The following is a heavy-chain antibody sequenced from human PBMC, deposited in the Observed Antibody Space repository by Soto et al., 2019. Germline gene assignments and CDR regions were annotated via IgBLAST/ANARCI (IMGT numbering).Heavy chain of an antibody. CDR2: IDHDCPT. CDR1: GFTFSNYW. V-gene: IGHV3-74*01. CDR3: VRDRHSDY. J-gene: IGHJ4*02. Sequence: EVQLVDSGGGLVQPGGSLRLSCAGSGFTFSNYWMHWVRQAPGKGLEWVSRIDHDCPTDYADSVRGRFTFSRDNSENTLYLPMNSLRPEDTAMYYCVRDRHSDYWGQGTLVTFSS.